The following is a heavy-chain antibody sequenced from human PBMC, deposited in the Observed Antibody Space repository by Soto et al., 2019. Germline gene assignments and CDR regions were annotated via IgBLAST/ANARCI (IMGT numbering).Heavy chain of an antibody. Sequence: PGGSLRLSCASSGFTFSSYWIHWVRQAPGKGLVWVSRINSDGSSTSYADSVKGRFTISRDNAKNTLYLQMNSLRAEDTAVYYCASVAYDSSGYSSHYWGQGTLVTVSS. D-gene: IGHD3-22*01. J-gene: IGHJ4*02. CDR3: ASVAYDSSGYSSHY. CDR1: GFTFSSYW. CDR2: INSDGSST. V-gene: IGHV3-74*01.